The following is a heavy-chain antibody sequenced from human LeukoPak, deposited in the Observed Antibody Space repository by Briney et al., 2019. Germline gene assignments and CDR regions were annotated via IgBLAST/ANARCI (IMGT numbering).Heavy chain of an antibody. V-gene: IGHV3-23*01. Sequence: GGSLRLSCAASGFTFSSYAMTWVRQAPGRGLEWVSALSGNGGTTYYADSVKGRFTISRDNSKNTMFLQMNSLRDEDTAVYYCARDPARLNAFDIWGQAAMATVSS. CDR2: LSGNGGTT. J-gene: IGHJ3*02. CDR3: ARDPARLNAFDI. CDR1: GFTFSSYA. D-gene: IGHD6-6*01.